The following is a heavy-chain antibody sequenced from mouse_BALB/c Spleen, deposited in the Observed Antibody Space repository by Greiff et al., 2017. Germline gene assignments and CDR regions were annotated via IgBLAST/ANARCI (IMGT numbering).Heavy chain of an antibody. J-gene: IGHJ1*01. CDR2: INPYNDGT. Sequence: EVQLQESGPELVKPGASVKMSCKASGYTFTSYVMHWVKQKPGQGLEWIGYINPYNDGTKYNEKFKGKATLTSDKSSSTAYMELSSLTSEDSAVYFCARPIYYDYWYFDVWGAGTTVTVSS. V-gene: IGHV1-14*01. D-gene: IGHD2-4*01. CDR3: ARPIYYDYWYFDV. CDR1: GYTFTSYV.